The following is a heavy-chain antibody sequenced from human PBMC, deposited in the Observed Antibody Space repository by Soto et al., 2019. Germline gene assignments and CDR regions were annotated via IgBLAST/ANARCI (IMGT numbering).Heavy chain of an antibody. CDR2: ISGSGGST. D-gene: IGHD2-2*01. CDR3: ASQRSRAKPYYYGMDV. J-gene: IGHJ6*02. CDR1: GFTFSSYA. V-gene: IGHV3-23*01. Sequence: GGSLRLSCAASGFTFSSYAMSWVRQAPGKGLEWVSAISGSGGSTYYADSVKGRFTISRDNSKNTMYLQMNSLRAEDTAVYCCASQRSRAKPYYYGMDVWGQGTTVTVSS.